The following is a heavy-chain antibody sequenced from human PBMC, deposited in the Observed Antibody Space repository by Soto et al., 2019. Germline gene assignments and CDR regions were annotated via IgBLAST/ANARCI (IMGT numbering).Heavy chain of an antibody. Sequence: ASVKVSCKVSGYTLTELSMHWVRQAPGKGLEWMGGFDPEDGETIYAQKFQGRVTMTEDTSTDTAYMELSSLRSEDTAVYYCATVAHYYYDSSGLAAWFDPWGQGTLVTVSS. V-gene: IGHV1-24*01. CDR2: FDPEDGET. CDR3: ATVAHYYYDSSGLAAWFDP. CDR1: GYTLTELS. D-gene: IGHD3-22*01. J-gene: IGHJ5*02.